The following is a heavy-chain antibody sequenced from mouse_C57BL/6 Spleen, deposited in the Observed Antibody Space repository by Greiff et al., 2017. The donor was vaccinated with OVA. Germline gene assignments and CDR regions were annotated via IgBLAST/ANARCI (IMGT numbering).Heavy chain of an antibody. CDR3: ARDNYGSSYPLWYFDV. V-gene: IGHV3-6*01. J-gene: IGHJ1*03. CDR2: ISYDGSN. D-gene: IGHD1-1*01. CDR1: GYSITSGYY. Sequence: EVQLQESGPGLVKPSQSLSLTCSVTGYSITSGYYWNWIRQFPGNKLEWMGYISYDGSNNYNPSLKNRISITRVTSKNQFFLKLNSVTTEYTAAYYCARDNYGSSYPLWYFDVWGTGTTVTVSS.